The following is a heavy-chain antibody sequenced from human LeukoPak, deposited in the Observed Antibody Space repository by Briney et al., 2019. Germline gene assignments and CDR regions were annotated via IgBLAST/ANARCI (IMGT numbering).Heavy chain of an antibody. Sequence: PGGSLRLSCAASGFTFSNYGMHWVRQAPGKGLEWVAVISYDGSNKYYADSVKGRFTISRDNSKNTLYLQMNSLRAEDTAVYYCAREPGQLDDAFDIWGQGTMVTVSS. D-gene: IGHD6-6*01. CDR3: AREPGQLDDAFDI. V-gene: IGHV3-30*19. CDR1: GFTFSNYG. J-gene: IGHJ3*02. CDR2: ISYDGSNK.